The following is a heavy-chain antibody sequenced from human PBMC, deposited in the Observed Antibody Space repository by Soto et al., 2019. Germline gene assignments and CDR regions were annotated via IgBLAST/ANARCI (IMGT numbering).Heavy chain of an antibody. D-gene: IGHD2-2*01. CDR3: SRDRHIVVVPAAPRLNYYYYGMDV. J-gene: IGHJ6*02. V-gene: IGHV3-48*03. CDR1: GFTFSSYE. CDR2: ISSSGSTI. Sequence: GGSLRLSCAASGFTFSSYEMNWVRQAPGKGLEWVSYISSSGSTIYYADSVKGRFTISRDNAKNSLHLQMNSLRAEDTAVYYCSRDRHIVVVPAAPRLNYYYYGMDVWGQGTTVTVS.